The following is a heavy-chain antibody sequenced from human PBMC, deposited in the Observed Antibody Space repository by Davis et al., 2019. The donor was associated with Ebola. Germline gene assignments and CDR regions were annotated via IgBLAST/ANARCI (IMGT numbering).Heavy chain of an antibody. D-gene: IGHD6-13*01. CDR2: ISTDVSST. CDR1: GFTFSRYW. J-gene: IGHJ5*02. Sequence: GESLKISCAASGFTFSRYWMHWVRQAPGKGLVWVSRISTDVSSTSYADSVKGRFTISRDNAKNTLSLQMNSLRAEDTAVYYCARDRYSSSWLQGFDPWGQGALVTVSS. CDR3: ARDRYSSSWLQGFDP. V-gene: IGHV3-74*01.